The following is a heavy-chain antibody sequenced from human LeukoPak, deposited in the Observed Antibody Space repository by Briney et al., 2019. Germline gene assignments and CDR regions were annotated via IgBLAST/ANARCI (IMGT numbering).Heavy chain of an antibody. Sequence: PGGSLRLSCAASGLTFRNYWMSWVRQAPGKGLEWVANIKQDGSEKYYLDSVKGRFTISRDNAKNSLYLQMNSLRAEDTAVYYCAAVAVGWTELYFDYWGQGTLVTVSS. CDR2: IKQDGSEK. D-gene: IGHD6-19*01. CDR3: AAVAVGWTELYFDY. J-gene: IGHJ4*02. V-gene: IGHV3-7*01. CDR1: GLTFRNYW.